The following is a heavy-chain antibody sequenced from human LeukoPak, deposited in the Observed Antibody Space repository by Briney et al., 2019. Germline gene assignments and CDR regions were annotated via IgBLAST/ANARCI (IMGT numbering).Heavy chain of an antibody. J-gene: IGHJ4*02. CDR1: GFTFSSYA. CDR3: AKGREPNRXXXVFDY. Sequence: GGSLRLSCAASGFTFSSYAMSWVRQAPGKGLEWVSAISGSGGSTYYADSVKGRFTISRDNSKNTLYLQMNSLRAEDTAVYYCAKGREPNRXXXVFDYWGQGTLVTVSS. D-gene: IGHD1-14*01. CDR2: ISGSGGST. V-gene: IGHV3-23*01.